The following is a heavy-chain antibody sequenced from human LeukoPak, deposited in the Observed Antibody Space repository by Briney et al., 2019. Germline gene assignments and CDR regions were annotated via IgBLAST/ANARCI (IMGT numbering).Heavy chain of an antibody. CDR1: GFTVSSNY. J-gene: IGHJ4*02. CDR3: ARASRIAVAGTDY. V-gene: IGHV3-66*01. CDR2: IYSGGST. D-gene: IGHD6-19*01. Sequence: GGSLRLSCAASGFTVSSNYMSWVRQAPGKGLEWVSVIYSGGSTYYADSVKGRFTISRDNSKNTLYLQMNSLRAEDTAVYYCARASRIAVAGTDYWGQGTLVTVSS.